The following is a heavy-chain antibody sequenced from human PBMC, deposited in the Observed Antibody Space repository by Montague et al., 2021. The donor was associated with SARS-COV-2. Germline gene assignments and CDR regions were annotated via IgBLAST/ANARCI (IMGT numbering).Heavy chain of an antibody. D-gene: IGHD3-22*01. Sequence: SETLSLTCTVSGGSISSSGYYWGWIRQPPGKGLEWIGSIYYSGNTYYGPSLQSRVTISVDTSKNQFSLRLNSMTAADTAVYYCARLPPYRFNSNGHYYNAVDIWDQGTMVTVSS. CDR2: IYYSGNT. V-gene: IGHV4-39*01. CDR1: GGSISSSGYY. J-gene: IGHJ3*02. CDR3: ARLPPYRFNSNGHYYNAVDI.